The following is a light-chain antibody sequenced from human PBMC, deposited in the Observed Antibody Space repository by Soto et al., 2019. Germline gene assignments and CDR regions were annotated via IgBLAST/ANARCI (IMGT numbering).Light chain of an antibody. CDR3: QYYGSPPLT. Sequence: ERVLTQSPGTLSLSPGERATLSCRASQSVISTYLAWYQQKPGQAPRLLIYGASSRATGIPDRFSGSGSGTDFTLTISRLEPGNFAVYYCQYYGSPPLTFGGGTKVEIK. J-gene: IGKJ4*01. CDR2: GAS. CDR1: QSVISTY. V-gene: IGKV3-20*01.